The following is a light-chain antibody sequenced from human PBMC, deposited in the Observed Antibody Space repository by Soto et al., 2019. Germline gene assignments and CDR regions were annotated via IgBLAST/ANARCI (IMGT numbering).Light chain of an antibody. J-gene: IGKJ1*01. Sequence: DIQMTQSPSSLSASVGDRVTITCRVSQGIGNNLAWYQQKPGKVPKVLIYTASTLHSGVPSRFSGRGSGTDFTLTINSLQPEDVATYFCQKYDSVPWSFGQGTRVEI. CDR3: QKYDSVPWS. V-gene: IGKV1-27*01. CDR2: TAS. CDR1: QGIGNN.